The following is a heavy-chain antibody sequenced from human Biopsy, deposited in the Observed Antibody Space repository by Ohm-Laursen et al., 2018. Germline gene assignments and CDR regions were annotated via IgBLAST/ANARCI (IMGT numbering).Heavy chain of an antibody. J-gene: IGHJ6*02. CDR3: AGSRGHYVNGLDV. Sequence: SDTLSLTCTVSGASMTDYFWSWIWQPAGKGLEWIGRAYPSGTTYYNPSLKGRVTISIDASKNQLSLKVTSVTAADTAVVYCAGSRGHYVNGLDVWGQGTTVIVSS. D-gene: IGHD3-10*01. CDR2: AYPSGTT. V-gene: IGHV4-4*07. CDR1: GASMTDYF.